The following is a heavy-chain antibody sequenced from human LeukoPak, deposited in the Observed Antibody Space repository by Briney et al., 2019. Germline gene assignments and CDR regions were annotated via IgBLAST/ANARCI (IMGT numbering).Heavy chain of an antibody. V-gene: IGHV6-1*01. D-gene: IGHD3-3*01. CDR2: TYYRYKWYN. CDR1: VDSVSSNSAA. J-gene: IGHJ4*02. Sequence: SQTLSLTCAISVDSVSSNSAACNWIRQSPSRCLEWLGRTYYRYKWYNDYAVSVKSRITINPDTSTNQFSLQLNSVTPEDTAVYYCARAKRSGYREFGGFDYWGQGTLVTVSS. CDR3: ARAKRSGYREFGGFDY.